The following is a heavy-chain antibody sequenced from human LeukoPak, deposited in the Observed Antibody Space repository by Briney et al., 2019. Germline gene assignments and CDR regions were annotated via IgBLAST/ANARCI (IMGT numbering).Heavy chain of an antibody. CDR3: SKALPSSGWYWGFDY. CDR2: ISGSGGST. CDR1: GFTFSSYA. Sequence: GGSLRLSCAASGFTFSSYAMSWVRQAPGKGLEWVSAISGSGGSTYYADSVKGRFTISRDNSKNTLYLQMNSLRAEDTAVYYCSKALPSSGWYWGFDYWGQGTLVTVSS. J-gene: IGHJ4*02. D-gene: IGHD6-19*01. V-gene: IGHV3-23*01.